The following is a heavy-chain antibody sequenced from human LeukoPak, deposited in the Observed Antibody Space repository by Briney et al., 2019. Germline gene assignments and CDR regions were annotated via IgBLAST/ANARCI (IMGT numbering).Heavy chain of an antibody. CDR1: GFTFSRFW. D-gene: IGHD4-17*01. V-gene: IGHV3-7*04. J-gene: IGHJ4*02. CDR2: IDQSGGRN. CDR3: ARADYGDYVPKYYFDY. Sequence: PGGSLRLSCAASGFTFSRFWMNWVRQAPGRGLEWVANIDQSGGRNNYVDSVKGRFTISRDNAKNSLFLEMSSLRAEDTAVYYCARADYGDYVPKYYFDYWGQGTLVTVSS.